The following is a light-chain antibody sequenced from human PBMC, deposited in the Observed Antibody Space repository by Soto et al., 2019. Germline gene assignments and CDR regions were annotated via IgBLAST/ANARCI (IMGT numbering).Light chain of an antibody. V-gene: IGLV2-11*01. CDR3: CSYAGSYTYV. CDR1: SSDVGGYNY. CDR2: DVS. Sequence: QSVVAQPRSVSLSPGQSVTISCTGTSSDVGGYNYVSWYQQHPGKAPKLMIYDVSKRPSGVPDRFSGSKSGNTASLTISGLQAEDEADYYCCSYAGSYTYVFGTGTKVTAL. J-gene: IGLJ1*01.